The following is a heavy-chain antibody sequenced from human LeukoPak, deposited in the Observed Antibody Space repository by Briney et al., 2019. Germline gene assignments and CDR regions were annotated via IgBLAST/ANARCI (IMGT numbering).Heavy chain of an antibody. Sequence: PGGSLRLSCAASGFTFSSCSMNWVRQAPGKGLEWVSSISSSSSYIYYADSVKGRFTISRDNAKNSLYLQMNSLRAEDTAVYYCASLGVAANDAFDIRGQGTMATVSS. V-gene: IGHV3-21*01. CDR1: GFTFSSCS. D-gene: IGHD3-16*01. J-gene: IGHJ3*02. CDR3: ASLGVAANDAFDI. CDR2: ISSSSSYI.